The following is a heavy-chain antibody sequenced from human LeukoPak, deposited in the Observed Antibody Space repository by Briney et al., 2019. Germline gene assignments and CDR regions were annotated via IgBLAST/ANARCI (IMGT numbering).Heavy chain of an antibody. CDR2: IYYSGST. V-gene: IGHV4-59*08. CDR3: ARRGPLGYGDAWYFDL. Sequence: PSETLSLTCAVNGASFSAYYWSWIRQPPGKGLEWIGYIYYSGSTNYNPSLKSRVTISVDTSKNQFSLKLSSVTAADTAVYYCARRGPLGYGDAWYFDLWGRGTLVTVSS. CDR1: GASFSAYY. D-gene: IGHD4-17*01. J-gene: IGHJ2*01.